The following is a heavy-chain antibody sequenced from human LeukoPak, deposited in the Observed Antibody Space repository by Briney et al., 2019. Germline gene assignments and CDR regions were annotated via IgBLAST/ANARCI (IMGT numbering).Heavy chain of an antibody. D-gene: IGHD5-18*01. V-gene: IGHV4-59*12. J-gene: IGHJ5*02. CDR3: ARSGVQLWFKGDWFDP. CDR2: IYYSGST. Sequence: PSETLSLTCTVSGGSISSYYWSWIRQPPGKGLEWIGYIYYSGSTNYNPSLKSRVTISVDTSKNQFSLKLSSVTAADTAVYYCARSGVQLWFKGDWFDPWGQGTLVTVSS. CDR1: GGSISSYY.